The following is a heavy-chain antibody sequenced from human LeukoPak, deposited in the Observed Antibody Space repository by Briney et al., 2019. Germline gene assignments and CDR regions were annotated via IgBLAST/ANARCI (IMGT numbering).Heavy chain of an antibody. CDR1: GFTVSSNY. J-gene: IGHJ4*02. D-gene: IGHD3-22*01. V-gene: IGHV3-66*01. CDR2: IYSGGST. Sequence: GGSLRLFCAASGFTVSSNYVSWVRQAPGKGLEWDSVIYSGGSTYYADSVKGRFTISRDNSKNTLYLQMNSLRAEDTAVYYCAREENYYYNSSGYARYFDYWGQGTLVTVSS. CDR3: AREENYYYNSSGYARYFDY.